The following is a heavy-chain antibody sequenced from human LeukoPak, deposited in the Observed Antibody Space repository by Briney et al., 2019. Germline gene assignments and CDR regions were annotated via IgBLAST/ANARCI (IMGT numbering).Heavy chain of an antibody. CDR3: ARDKGVVPAAAVFYLDY. V-gene: IGHV1-46*01. Sequence: ASAKVSSKASGYSSTSYYIHWVRHAPRQGLEWMGIINTRGGSRSYPQNFQGRVTMTRDTSTSTVHMELSSLRADDAAVYYCARDKGVVPAAAVFYLDYWGQGTLVTVSS. CDR1: GYSSTSYY. CDR2: INTRGGSR. D-gene: IGHD2-2*01. J-gene: IGHJ4*02.